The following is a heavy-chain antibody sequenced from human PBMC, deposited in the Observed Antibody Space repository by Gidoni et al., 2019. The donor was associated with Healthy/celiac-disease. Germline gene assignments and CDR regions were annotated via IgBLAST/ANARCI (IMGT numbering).Heavy chain of an antibody. CDR2: INHSGST. V-gene: IGHV4-34*01. D-gene: IGHD5-18*01. J-gene: IGHJ4*02. CDR3: ARGGIQLWLMAFDY. CDR1: GGSFSGYY. Sequence: QVQLQQWGAGLLKPSETLSLTCAVYGGSFSGYYWSWIRQPPGKGLEWMGEINHSGSTNYNPSLKSRVTISVDTSKNQFSLKLSSVTAADTAVYYCARGGIQLWLMAFDYWGQGTLVTVSS.